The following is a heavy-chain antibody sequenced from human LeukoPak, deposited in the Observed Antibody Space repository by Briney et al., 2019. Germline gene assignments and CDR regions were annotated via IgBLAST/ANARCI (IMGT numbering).Heavy chain of an antibody. D-gene: IGHD6-6*01. V-gene: IGHV4-39*07. CDR2: IYHSGST. J-gene: IGHJ4*02. Sequence: SETLSLTCTVSGGSISTSNYYWGWIRQPPGKGLEWIGEIYHSGSTNYNPSLKSRVTISVDKSKNQFSLKLSSVTAADTAVYYCAKVMGSSSLDYWGQGTLVTVSS. CDR1: GGSISTSNYY. CDR3: AKVMGSSSLDY.